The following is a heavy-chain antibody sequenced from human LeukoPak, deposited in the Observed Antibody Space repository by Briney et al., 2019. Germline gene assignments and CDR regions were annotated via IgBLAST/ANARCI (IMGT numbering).Heavy chain of an antibody. J-gene: IGHJ4*02. V-gene: IGHV3-23*01. CDR1: GFTFSSYA. D-gene: IGHD3-22*01. Sequence: GGSLRLSCAASGFTFSSYAMSWVRQAPGKGLEWVSAISGSGGSTYNADSVKGRFTISRDNSKNTLYLQMNSLRAEDTAVYYCAKEGWVTMIVVVSTLVDYWGQGTLVTVSS. CDR3: AKEGWVTMIVVVSTLVDY. CDR2: ISGSGGST.